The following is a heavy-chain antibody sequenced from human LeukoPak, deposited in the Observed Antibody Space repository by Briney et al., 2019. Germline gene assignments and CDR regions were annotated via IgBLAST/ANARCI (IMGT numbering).Heavy chain of an antibody. CDR3: ARDPGGYCSSTSCSYYYYMDV. CDR2: INPNSGGT. D-gene: IGHD2-2*01. V-gene: IGHV1-2*02. J-gene: IGHJ6*03. Sequence: ASVKVSCKASGYTFTGYYMHWVRQAPGQGLEWMGWINPNSGGTNYAQKFQGRVTMTRDTSISTAYMELSRLRSDDTAVYYCARDPGGYCSSTSCSYYYYMDVGGKGTTVTVSS. CDR1: GYTFTGYY.